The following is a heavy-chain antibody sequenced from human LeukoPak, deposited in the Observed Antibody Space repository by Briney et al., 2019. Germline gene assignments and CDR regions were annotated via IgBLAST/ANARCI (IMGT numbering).Heavy chain of an antibody. CDR2: INPSGGST. Sequence: ASVKVSCKASGYTFTSYYMHWVRQAPGQGLEWMGIINPSGGSTSYAQKFQGRVTMTRDTSTSTVYMELSSLRSEDTAVYYCAMYIVVVPAAIVLADYWGQGTLVTVSS. D-gene: IGHD2-2*01. CDR1: GYTFTSYY. J-gene: IGHJ4*02. V-gene: IGHV1-46*01. CDR3: AMYIVVVPAAIVLADY.